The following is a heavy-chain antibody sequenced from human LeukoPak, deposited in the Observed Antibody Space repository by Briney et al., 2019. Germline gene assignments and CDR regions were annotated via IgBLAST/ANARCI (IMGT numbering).Heavy chain of an antibody. J-gene: IGHJ4*02. V-gene: IGHV3-48*01. Sequence: GGSLRLSCAASGFTFSSYSMTWVRQAPGKGLEWVSYISSSSSTIYYADSVKGRFTISRDNSKNTLYLQMNSLRAEDTAVYYCAKGTSYTRTTADFDYWGQGTLVTVSS. CDR3: AKGTSYTRTTADFDY. CDR2: ISSSSSTI. D-gene: IGHD2-2*02. CDR1: GFTFSSYS.